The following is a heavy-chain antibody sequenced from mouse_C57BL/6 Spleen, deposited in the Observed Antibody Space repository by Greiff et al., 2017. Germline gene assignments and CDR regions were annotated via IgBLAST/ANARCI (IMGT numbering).Heavy chain of an antibody. Sequence: QVQLQQPGAELVKPGASVKLSCKASGYTFTSYWMHWVKQRPGQGLEWIGMIHPNSGSTNYNEKFKSKATLTVDKSSSTAYMQLSSLTSEDSAVYYCARRSDSNYGYAMDYWGQGTSVTVSS. CDR1: GYTFTSYW. D-gene: IGHD2-5*01. J-gene: IGHJ4*01. V-gene: IGHV1-64*01. CDR3: ARRSDSNYGYAMDY. CDR2: IHPNSGST.